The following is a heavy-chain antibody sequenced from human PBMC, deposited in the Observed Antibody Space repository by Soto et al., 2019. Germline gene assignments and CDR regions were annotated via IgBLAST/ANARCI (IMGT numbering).Heavy chain of an antibody. D-gene: IGHD3-9*01. V-gene: IGHV1-2*04. CDR2: INPNSGGT. CDR1: GYTFTGYY. CDR3: ARGAPSLLRYFDWPVDY. J-gene: IGHJ4*02. Sequence: ASVKVSCKASGYTFTGYYMHWVRQAPGQGLEWMGWINPNSGGTNYAQKFQGWVTMTRDTSISTAYMELSRLRSDDTAGYYCARGAPSLLRYFDWPVDYWGQGTLVTVSS.